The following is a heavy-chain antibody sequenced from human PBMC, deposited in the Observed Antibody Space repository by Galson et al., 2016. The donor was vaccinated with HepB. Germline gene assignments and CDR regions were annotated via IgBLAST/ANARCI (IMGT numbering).Heavy chain of an antibody. Sequence: SLRLSCAASGFTFNDYAMHWVRQAPGKGLEWVSTIGWNTGTIDYANSVKGRFTISRDNAKNSLYLQMNSLRPEDTAFYYCANDMTRALHYVSPGLDYWGRGTLVTVSS. J-gene: IGHJ4*02. V-gene: IGHV3-9*01. CDR2: IGWNTGTI. D-gene: IGHD4-11*01. CDR1: GFTFNDYA. CDR3: ANDMTRALHYVSPGLDY.